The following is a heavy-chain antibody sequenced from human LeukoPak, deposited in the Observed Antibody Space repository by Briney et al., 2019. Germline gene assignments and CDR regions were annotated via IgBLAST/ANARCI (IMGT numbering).Heavy chain of an antibody. CDR3: AKAVLLTALGAFDI. Sequence: GGSLRLSCAASGFTFSNYAMNWVRQAPGKGLEWVSGISGSDRTTYYADSVKGRFTISRDNSKNTLYLQMNSLRAEDTAVYYCAKAVLLTALGAFDIWGQGTMVTVSS. V-gene: IGHV3-23*01. CDR1: GFTFSNYA. D-gene: IGHD2/OR15-2a*01. CDR2: ISGSDRTT. J-gene: IGHJ3*02.